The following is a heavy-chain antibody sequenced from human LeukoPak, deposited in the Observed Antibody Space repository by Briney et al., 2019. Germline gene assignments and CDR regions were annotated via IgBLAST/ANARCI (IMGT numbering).Heavy chain of an antibody. CDR3: ARQRGSYGGYDHDAFNI. V-gene: IGHV4-59*08. D-gene: IGHD5-12*01. Sequence: SETLSLTCAVSGGSISTYYWSWIRQPPGKGLEWIGYIYYSGSTDYKPSLKSRVSISVDTAKNQFSLKLSSVTAADTAVYYCARQRGSYGGYDHDAFNIWGQGTMVTVSS. CDR2: IYYSGST. CDR1: GGSISTYY. J-gene: IGHJ3*02.